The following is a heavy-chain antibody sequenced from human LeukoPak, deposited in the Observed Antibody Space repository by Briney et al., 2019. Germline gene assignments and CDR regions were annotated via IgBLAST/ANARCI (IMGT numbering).Heavy chain of an antibody. V-gene: IGHV4-34*01. CDR2: INHSGST. Sequence: PSETLSLTCAVYGGSFSGYYWSWIRQPPGKGLEWIGEINHSGSTNYNPSLKSRVTISVDTFKNQFSLKLSSVTAADTAVYYCARGIFPGYCSSTSCYYYYGMDVWGQGTTVTVSS. J-gene: IGHJ6*02. D-gene: IGHD2-2*01. CDR1: GGSFSGYY. CDR3: ARGIFPGYCSSTSCYYYYGMDV.